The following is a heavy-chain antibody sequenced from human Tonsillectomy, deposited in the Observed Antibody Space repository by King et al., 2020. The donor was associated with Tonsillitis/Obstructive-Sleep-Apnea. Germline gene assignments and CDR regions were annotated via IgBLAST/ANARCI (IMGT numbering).Heavy chain of an antibody. CDR3: ARGIFGVVPLDHYYYMDV. V-gene: IGHV3-66*01. CDR2: XYSGGXT. D-gene: IGHD3-3*01. CDR1: GFTVSANY. J-gene: IGHJ6*03. Sequence: VQLVESGGGLVQPGGSLRLSCAASGFTVSANYMSWVRQAPGKGLEWVSXXYSGGXTYYADSVKXRFTISRDNSKNTLYLQMNSLRAEDTAVYYCARGIFGVVPLDHYYYMDVWGKGTTVTVSS.